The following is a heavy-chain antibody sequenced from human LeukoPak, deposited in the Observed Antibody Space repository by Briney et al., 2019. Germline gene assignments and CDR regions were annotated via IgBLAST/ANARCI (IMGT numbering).Heavy chain of an antibody. CDR2: IYYSGST. D-gene: IGHD1-1*01. V-gene: IGHV4-59*01. CDR3: ASQTTGWYFDL. J-gene: IGHJ2*01. CDR1: GGSISNYY. Sequence: SETLSLTCTVSGGSISNYYLSWIRQPPGKGLQWIGYIYYSGSTYYNPSLKSRVTISVNTSKNQFSLEVRSVTAADTAVYYCASQTTGWYFDLWGRGTLVTVSS.